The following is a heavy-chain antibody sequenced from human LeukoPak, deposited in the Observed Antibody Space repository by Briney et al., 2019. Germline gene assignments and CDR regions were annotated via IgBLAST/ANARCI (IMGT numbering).Heavy chain of an antibody. CDR2: IKQDGSEK. Sequence: PGGSLRLSCAASGFTFSSYWMSWVRQAPGKGLEWVANIKQDGSEKYYVDSVKGRFTISRDNAKNSLYLQMNSLRAEDTAVYYCARDLSPGPDDFWSGYFRDYGMDVWGQGTTVTVSS. D-gene: IGHD3-3*01. V-gene: IGHV3-7*01. J-gene: IGHJ6*02. CDR3: ARDLSPGPDDFWSGYFRDYGMDV. CDR1: GFTFSSYW.